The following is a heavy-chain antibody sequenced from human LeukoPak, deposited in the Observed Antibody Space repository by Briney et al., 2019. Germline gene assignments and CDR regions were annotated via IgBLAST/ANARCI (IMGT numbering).Heavy chain of an antibody. CDR3: AQGYSSGWYPY. Sequence: GGSLSRSSAVSALSGSSLGMSWVRQSPGKGLEWFSAISVNGEIAYYADSVRGRFIISRDNSKNTLYLQLSSLRAEDTAVYYCAQGYSSGWYPYWGQGSLVSVSS. J-gene: IGHJ4*02. V-gene: IGHV3-23*01. CDR2: ISVNGEIA. D-gene: IGHD6-19*01. CDR1: ALSGSSLG.